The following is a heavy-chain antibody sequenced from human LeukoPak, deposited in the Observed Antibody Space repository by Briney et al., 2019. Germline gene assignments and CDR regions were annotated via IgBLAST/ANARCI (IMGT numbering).Heavy chain of an antibody. D-gene: IGHD1-26*01. CDR3: AKSGGYGLIDY. J-gene: IGHJ4*02. CDR2: IYSSGST. Sequence: KTSETLSLTCTVSGASISGSGYYWGWIRQPPGKGLEWIGSIYSSGSTYHNASLQSRVTISIETSKNQISLRLNSVTAADTAMYYCAKSGGYGLIDYWGQGTLVTVSS. V-gene: IGHV4-39*01. CDR1: GASISGSGYY.